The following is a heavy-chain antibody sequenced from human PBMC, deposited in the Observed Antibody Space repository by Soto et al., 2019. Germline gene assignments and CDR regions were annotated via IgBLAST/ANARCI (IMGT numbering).Heavy chain of an antibody. CDR3: ARVPQWHWNTRGSAFDI. D-gene: IGHD1-1*01. Sequence: SETLSLTCTVSGGSISSGGYYWSWIRQHPGKGLEWIGYIYYSGSTYYNPSLKSRVTISVDTSKNQFSLKLSSVTAADTAVYYCARVPQWHWNTRGSAFDIWGQGTMVTVSS. CDR2: IYYSGST. V-gene: IGHV4-31*03. CDR1: GGSISSGGYY. J-gene: IGHJ3*02.